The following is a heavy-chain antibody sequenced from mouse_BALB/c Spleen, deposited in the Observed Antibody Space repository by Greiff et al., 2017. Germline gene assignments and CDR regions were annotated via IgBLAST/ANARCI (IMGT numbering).Heavy chain of an antibody. J-gene: IGHJ1*01. CDR3: ARVSTMITHWYFDV. D-gene: IGHD2-4*01. CDR2: INSNGGST. Sequence: EVHLVESGGGLVQPGGSLKLSCAASGFTFSSYGMSWVRQTPDKRLELVATINSNGGSTYYPDSVKGRFTISRDNAKNTLYLQMSSLKSEDTAMYYCARVSTMITHWYFDVWGAGTTVTVSS. V-gene: IGHV5-6-3*01. CDR1: GFTFSSYG.